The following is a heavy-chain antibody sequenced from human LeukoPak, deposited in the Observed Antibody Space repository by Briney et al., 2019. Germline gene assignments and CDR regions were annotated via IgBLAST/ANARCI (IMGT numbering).Heavy chain of an antibody. D-gene: IGHD2-2*01. Sequence: ASVKVSCKASGYTFSDFYVHWVRQAPGQGLEWMGWIRPNSGGTNYAQSLQGRVTMTRDRSISTAYMELSRLTSDDTAVYYCARDPLSNSWYYFDYWGQGTLVTVSS. CDR1: GYTFSDFY. J-gene: IGHJ4*02. CDR3: ARDPLSNSWYYFDY. CDR2: IRPNSGGT. V-gene: IGHV1-2*02.